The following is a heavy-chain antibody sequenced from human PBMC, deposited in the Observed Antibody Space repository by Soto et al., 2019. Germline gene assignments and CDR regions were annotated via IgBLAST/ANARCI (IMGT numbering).Heavy chain of an antibody. CDR3: ARDRYSGSYGWFDP. CDR2: INSDGSST. CDR1: GFTFSSYW. J-gene: IGHJ5*02. Sequence: LRLSCAASGFTFSSYWMHWVRQAPGKGLVWVSRINSDGSSTSYADSVKGRFTISRDNAKNTLYLQMNSLRAEDTAVYYCARDRYSGSYGWFDPWGQGTLVTVSS. V-gene: IGHV3-74*01. D-gene: IGHD1-26*01.